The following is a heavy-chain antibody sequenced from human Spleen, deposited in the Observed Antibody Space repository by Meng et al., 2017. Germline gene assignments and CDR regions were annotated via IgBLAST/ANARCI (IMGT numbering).Heavy chain of an antibody. D-gene: IGHD4-11*01. CDR2: INHSGST. J-gene: IGHJ4*02. Sequence: QLTLQQWGAGLLKPSEPLSLTGVVSGGSFSDYYWSWIRQPPGKGLEWIGEINHSGSTNYNPSLESRATISVDTSQNNLSLKLSSVTAADSAVYYCARGPTTMAHDFNYWGQGTLVTVSS. V-gene: IGHV4-34*01. CDR3: ARGPTTMAHDFNY. CDR1: GGSFSDYY.